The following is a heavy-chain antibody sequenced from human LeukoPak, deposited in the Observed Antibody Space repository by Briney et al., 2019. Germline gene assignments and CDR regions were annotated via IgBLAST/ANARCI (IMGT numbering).Heavy chain of an antibody. J-gene: IGHJ4*02. CDR1: GFTFSSYW. Sequence: GGSLRLSCAASGFTFSSYWMSWVRQAPGKGLEWVANIKQDGSEKNYVDSVKGRFTISRDNAKNSLYLQLNSLRADDTAVYYCARFYTYASLWGQGTLVTVSS. CDR3: ARFYTYASL. V-gene: IGHV3-7*01. CDR2: IKQDGSEK. D-gene: IGHD5-18*01.